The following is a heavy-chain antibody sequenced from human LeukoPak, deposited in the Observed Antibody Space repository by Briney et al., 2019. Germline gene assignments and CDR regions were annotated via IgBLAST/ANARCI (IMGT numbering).Heavy chain of an antibody. CDR2: LSSSSSVI. D-gene: IGHD3-10*01. CDR3: AKDYSKTSYYGSGTYYRPNWFDP. Sequence: GGSLRLSCAASGFTFSTYAMDWVRQAPGKGLEWASYLSSSSSVIYHADSVKGRFTISRDNAKNSLYLQMNSMRTEDTAVYYCAKDYSKTSYYGSGTYYRPNWFDPWGQGTLVTVSS. CDR1: GFTFSTYA. V-gene: IGHV3-48*01. J-gene: IGHJ5*02.